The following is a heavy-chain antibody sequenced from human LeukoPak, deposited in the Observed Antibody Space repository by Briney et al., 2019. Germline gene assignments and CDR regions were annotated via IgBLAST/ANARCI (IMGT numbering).Heavy chain of an antibody. D-gene: IGHD5-24*01. CDR3: AREDGYNFNY. CDR2: IYYSRST. V-gene: IGHV4-59*01. J-gene: IGHJ4*02. CDR1: GGSISSYY. Sequence: SETLSLTCTVSGGSISSYYRSWIRQPPGKGLEWIGYIYYSRSTNYNPSLKSRVTISVDTSKNQFSLKLSSVTAADTAVYYCAREDGYNFNYWGQGTLVTVSS.